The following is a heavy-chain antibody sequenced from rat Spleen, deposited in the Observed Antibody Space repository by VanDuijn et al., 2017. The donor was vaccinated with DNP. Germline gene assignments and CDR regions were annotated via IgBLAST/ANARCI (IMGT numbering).Heavy chain of an antibody. V-gene: IGHV5-27*01. Sequence: EVQLVESGGDLVQPGRSLKLFCAASGFTFSDYYMAWIRQAPAKGLEWVAYIGSPAYAPYHGDSVKGRFTISRDNAKSTLYLQMDSLRSEDTATYYCATSRIRVFDYWGQGVMVTVSS. D-gene: IGHD4-3*01. J-gene: IGHJ2*01. CDR1: GFTFSDYY. CDR3: ATSRIRVFDY. CDR2: IGSPAYAP.